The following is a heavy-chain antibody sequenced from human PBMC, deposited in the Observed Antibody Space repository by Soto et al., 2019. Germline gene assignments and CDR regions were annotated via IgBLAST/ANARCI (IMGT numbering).Heavy chain of an antibody. J-gene: IGHJ4*02. CDR2: ISSSSSYI. V-gene: IGHV3-21*01. CDR1: GFTFSSYS. Sequence: PGGSLRLSCAASGFTFSSYSMNWVRQAPGKGLEWVSSISSSSSYIYYADSVKGRFTISRDNAKNSLYLQMNSLRAEDTAVYYCARDLAYGDYGGGYFDYWGQGTLVTVSS. D-gene: IGHD4-17*01. CDR3: ARDLAYGDYGGGYFDY.